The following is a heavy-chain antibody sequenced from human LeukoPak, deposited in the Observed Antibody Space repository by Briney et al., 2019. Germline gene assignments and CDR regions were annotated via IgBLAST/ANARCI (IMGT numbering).Heavy chain of an antibody. Sequence: SETLSLTCAAYGGSFSGYYWSWIRQPPGKGLEWFGEINHSGSTNYNPSLKSRVTISVDTSKNQFSLKLSSVTAADTAVYYCARRRRIVGATPGAFDIWGQGTMVTVSS. CDR2: INHSGST. CDR1: GGSFSGYY. D-gene: IGHD1-26*01. V-gene: IGHV4-34*01. CDR3: ARRRRIVGATPGAFDI. J-gene: IGHJ3*02.